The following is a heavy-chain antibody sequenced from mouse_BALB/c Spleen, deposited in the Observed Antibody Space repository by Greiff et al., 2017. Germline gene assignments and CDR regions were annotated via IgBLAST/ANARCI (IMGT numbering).Heavy chain of an antibody. CDR1: GFSLTSYG. Sequence: VQRVESGPGLVAPSQSLYITCTVSGFSLTSYGVHWVRQPPGKGLEWLGVIWAGGSTNYNSAHMSRLSISTYNDKSKVFLKMNSLRTNDTAMYYCDRAPCIYGSNHCYFDVWGAGTTVTVSS. D-gene: IGHD1-1*01. CDR3: DRAPCIYGSNHCYFDV. J-gene: IGHJ1*01. V-gene: IGHV2-9*02. CDR2: IWAGGST.